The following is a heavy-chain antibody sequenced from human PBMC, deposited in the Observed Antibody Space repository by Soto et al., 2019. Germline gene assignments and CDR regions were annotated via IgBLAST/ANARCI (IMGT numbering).Heavy chain of an antibody. CDR3: ARDLVYYDSSGLDY. CDR2: ISYDGSNK. V-gene: IGHV3-30-3*01. CDR1: GFTFSSYA. D-gene: IGHD3-22*01. J-gene: IGHJ4*02. Sequence: GGSLRLSCAASGFTFSSYAMHWVRQAPGKGLEWVAVISYDGSNKYYADSVKGRFTISRDNSKNTLYLQMNSLRAEDTAVYYCARDLVYYDSSGLDYWGQGTLVTVSS.